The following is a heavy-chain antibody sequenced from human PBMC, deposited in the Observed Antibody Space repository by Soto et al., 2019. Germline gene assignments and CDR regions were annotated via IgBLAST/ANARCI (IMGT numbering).Heavy chain of an antibody. CDR2: ISGSGGST. Sequence: GGSLRLSYAASGFTFSSYAMSWVRQAPGKGLEWVSAISGSGGSTYYADSVKGRFTISRDNSKNTLYLQMNSLRAEDTAVYYCAKGKAVAKYYFDYWGQGTLVTVSS. D-gene: IGHD6-19*01. J-gene: IGHJ4*02. V-gene: IGHV3-23*01. CDR1: GFTFSSYA. CDR3: AKGKAVAKYYFDY.